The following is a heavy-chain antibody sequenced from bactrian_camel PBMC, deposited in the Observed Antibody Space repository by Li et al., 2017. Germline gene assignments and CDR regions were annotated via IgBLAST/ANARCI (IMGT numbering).Heavy chain of an antibody. D-gene: IGHD2*01. V-gene: IGHV3S53*01. Sequence: HVQLVESGGGSVQAGGSLRLACATSGHPHSNFNHVCLGWFRQTPEKARERVATIDTDGSTRYADSVRGRFTISQDNAKNILSLEMNSLKPEDTAIYYCAADRLICLKTDPTDEWTYWGQGTQVTVS. CDR1: GHPHSNFNH. CDR2: IDTDGST. J-gene: IGHJ4*01. CDR3: AADRLICLKTDPTDEWTY.